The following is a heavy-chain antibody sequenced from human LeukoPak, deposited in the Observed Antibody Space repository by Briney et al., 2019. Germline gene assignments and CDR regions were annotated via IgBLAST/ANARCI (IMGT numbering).Heavy chain of an antibody. Sequence: SQTLSLTCTVSGGSISSGDYNWSWIRQPPGKGLEWIAYMYYSGSTYYNPSLKSRVTMSADTSKNQLSLKLSSVTAADTAVYYCARPYYYDSRIDPWGQGILVTVSS. CDR2: MYYSGST. CDR3: ARPYYYDSRIDP. V-gene: IGHV4-30-4*01. CDR1: GGSISSGDYN. J-gene: IGHJ5*02. D-gene: IGHD3-22*01.